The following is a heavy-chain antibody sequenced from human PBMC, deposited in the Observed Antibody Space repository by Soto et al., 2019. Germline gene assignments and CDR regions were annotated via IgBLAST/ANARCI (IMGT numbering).Heavy chain of an antibody. CDR2: INAGNGNT. J-gene: IGHJ5*02. Sequence: ASVKVSCKASGYTFTSYAMHWVRQAPGQRLEWMGWINAGNGNTSCSQKFQGRVTMTRDTSASTVYMELSSLRSEDTAVYYCAIAVAGYNWFDPWGQGTLVTVSS. CDR1: GYTFTSYA. D-gene: IGHD6-19*01. V-gene: IGHV1-3*01. CDR3: AIAVAGYNWFDP.